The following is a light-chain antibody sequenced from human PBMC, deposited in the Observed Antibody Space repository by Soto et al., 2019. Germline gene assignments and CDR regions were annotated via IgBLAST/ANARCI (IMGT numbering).Light chain of an antibody. V-gene: IGKV3-20*01. CDR1: PSVTNF. Sequence: ELVWTQSTATMSLSPGERCTRSCVASPSVTNFLAWYQQKPGQAPRLLIYGAFNRATGIPARFSGSGSGTDFTLTISRLEPEDFAVYYCQQYGGTPPITFGQRTHWRL. CDR3: QQYGGTPPIT. J-gene: IGKJ5*01. CDR2: GAF.